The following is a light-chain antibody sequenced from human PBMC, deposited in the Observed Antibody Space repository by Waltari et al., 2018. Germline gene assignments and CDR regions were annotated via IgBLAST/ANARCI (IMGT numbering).Light chain of an antibody. J-gene: IGKJ3*01. CDR1: QDISNC. CDR3: QQYDTYPFS. CDR2: AAS. Sequence: DIQMTQSPSSLSASVGDRVTIPCRASQDISNCLAWFQQKPGKPPKSLIYAASTLQSGVPSKFSGSGSGTDFTLTISSLQPEDFATYYCQQYDTYPFSFGPGTKVDIK. V-gene: IGKV1-16*02.